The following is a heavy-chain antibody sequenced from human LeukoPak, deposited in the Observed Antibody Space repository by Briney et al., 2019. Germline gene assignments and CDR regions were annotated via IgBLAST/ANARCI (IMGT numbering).Heavy chain of an antibody. CDR3: ARHRILWWGTAGLNFDY. V-gene: IGHV4-34*01. Sequence: PSETLSLTCAVYGGSFSGYYWSWIRQPPGKGLEWIGEINHSGSTNYNPSLKSRVTISVDTSKNQFSLKLSSVTAVDTAVYYCARHRILWWGTAGLNFDYWGQGTLVTVSS. D-gene: IGHD2-21*01. CDR2: INHSGST. CDR1: GGSFSGYY. J-gene: IGHJ4*02.